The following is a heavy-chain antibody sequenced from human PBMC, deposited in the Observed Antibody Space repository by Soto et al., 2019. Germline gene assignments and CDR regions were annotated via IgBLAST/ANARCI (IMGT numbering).Heavy chain of an antibody. D-gene: IGHD3-10*01. CDR1: GFTFSNYA. Sequence: EVQMLESGGGLVHPGGSLRLSCAASGFTFSNYAMNWVRQAPGKGLEWVSSISGSGRNTYYADSVKGRLTISRDSSKNTLYLQMNSLRVEDTGVYYCAKDLNGSGSFPSYYHYGMDVWDQGTTVTVSS. CDR2: ISGSGRNT. J-gene: IGHJ6*02. CDR3: AKDLNGSGSFPSYYHYGMDV. V-gene: IGHV3-23*01.